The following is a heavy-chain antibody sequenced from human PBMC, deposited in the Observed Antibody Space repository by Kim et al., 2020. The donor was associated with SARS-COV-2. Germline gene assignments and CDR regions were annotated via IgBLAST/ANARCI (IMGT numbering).Heavy chain of an antibody. CDR2: MYSSGST. CDR3: ARVVASGRDYCGMDV. V-gene: IGHV4-4*07. CDR1: GASISSYY. Sequence: SETLSLTCTVSGASISSYYWSWVRQPAGKGLEWIGRMYSSGSTNYNTSLMSRVTMSEDTSKNQFSLKLSSVTAADTAVYYCARVVASGRDYCGMDVWGQGTTVTVSS. D-gene: IGHD3-10*01. J-gene: IGHJ6*02.